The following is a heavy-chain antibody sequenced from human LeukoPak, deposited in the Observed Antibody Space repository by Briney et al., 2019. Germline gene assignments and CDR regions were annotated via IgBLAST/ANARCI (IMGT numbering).Heavy chain of an antibody. CDR2: IYYSGST. D-gene: IGHD6-13*01. Sequence: SESLSLTCTASGGSISSYYWSWIRQPPGKGLEWIGYIYYSGSTNYNPSLKSRVTISVDTSKNQFSLKLSCVTAADTAVYYCARDGYSSSWYHDNWFDPWAQGTLVPLSS. CDR1: GGSISSYY. J-gene: IGHJ5*02. CDR3: ARDGYSSSWYHDNWFDP. V-gene: IGHV4-59*01.